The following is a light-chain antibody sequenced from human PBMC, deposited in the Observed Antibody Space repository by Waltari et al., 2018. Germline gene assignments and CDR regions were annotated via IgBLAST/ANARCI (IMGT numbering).Light chain of an antibody. CDR3: YSRDTNVNDVL. CDR1: RLSNYY. CDR2: GKN. Sequence: SSELTQDPAVSVALGQTVRITFRGDRLSNYYASWYQQKPGQAPILLCYGKNHRPSGIPDRFSGSSSGNTASLTVTGAQAEDEADYYCYSRDTNVNDVLFGGGTKLTVL. J-gene: IGLJ3*02. V-gene: IGLV3-19*01.